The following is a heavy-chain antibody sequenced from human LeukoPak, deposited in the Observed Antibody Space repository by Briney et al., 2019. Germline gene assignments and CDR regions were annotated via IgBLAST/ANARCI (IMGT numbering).Heavy chain of an antibody. CDR3: AREQWPYYFDY. CDR1: GFTFSRYA. J-gene: IGHJ4*02. CDR2: ISYDGSNK. Sequence: PGGSLRLSCAASGFTFSRYAMHWVRQAPGKGLEWVAAISYDGSNKYYADSVKGRFTISRDNSKNTLYLQMNSLRAEGTAVYYCAREQWPYYFDYWGQGTLVTVSS. V-gene: IGHV3-30-3*01. D-gene: IGHD6-19*01.